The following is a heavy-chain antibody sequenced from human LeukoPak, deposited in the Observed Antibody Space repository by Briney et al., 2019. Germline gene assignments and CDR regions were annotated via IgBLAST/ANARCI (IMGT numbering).Heavy chain of an antibody. Sequence: PGGSLRLSCAASGFPFSGYWMDWVRQAPGKGMEWVANTKQDGSEQYYADSVKGRFTISRDNAKNALYLQVNSLRAEDTAVYYCSRSLEYWGQGALVTVSS. CDR1: GFPFSGYW. J-gene: IGHJ4*02. CDR3: SRSLEY. V-gene: IGHV3-7*01. CDR2: TKQDGSEQ.